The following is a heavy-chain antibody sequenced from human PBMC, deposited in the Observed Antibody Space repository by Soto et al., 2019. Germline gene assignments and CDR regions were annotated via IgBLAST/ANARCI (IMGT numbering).Heavy chain of an antibody. CDR3: AKEIEVAGDLDY. V-gene: IGHV3-30*18. Sequence: TGGSLRLSCIASVFTFSNYGIHWVRQAPGKGLEWVAVVSSDGYTKYYADSVKGRFTISRDNSKDTLYLQMDSLRPEDTAVYYCAKEIEVAGDLDYWGLGTLVTVSS. J-gene: IGHJ4*01. CDR1: VFTFSNYG. CDR2: VSSDGYTK. D-gene: IGHD6-19*01.